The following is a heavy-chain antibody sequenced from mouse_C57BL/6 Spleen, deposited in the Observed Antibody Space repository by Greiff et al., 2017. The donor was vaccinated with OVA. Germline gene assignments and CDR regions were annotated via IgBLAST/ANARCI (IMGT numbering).Heavy chain of an antibody. CDR2: ISSGSSTI. D-gene: IGHD2-1*01. Sequence: EVQRVESGGGLVKPGGSLKLSCAASGFTFSDYGMHWVRQAPEKGLEWVAYISSGSSTIYYADTVKGRFTISRDNAKNTLFLQMTSLRSEDTAMYYCARDIYYGNYVYYAMDYWGQGTSVTVSS. CDR1: GFTFSDYG. V-gene: IGHV5-17*01. CDR3: ARDIYYGNYVYYAMDY. J-gene: IGHJ4*01.